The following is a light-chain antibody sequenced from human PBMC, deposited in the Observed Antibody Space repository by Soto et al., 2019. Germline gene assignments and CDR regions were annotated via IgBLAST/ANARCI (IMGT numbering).Light chain of an antibody. Sequence: IVMTQSPATLSVSPGKRATLSCRARQSVSSNLAWYQQKPGQAPRLLIYGASTRATGIPARFSGSGSGTEFTLTISSLQSEDFAVYYCQLYNNSPRTFGQETKV. V-gene: IGKV3-15*01. CDR1: QSVSSN. CDR2: GAS. CDR3: QLYNNSPRT. J-gene: IGKJ1*01.